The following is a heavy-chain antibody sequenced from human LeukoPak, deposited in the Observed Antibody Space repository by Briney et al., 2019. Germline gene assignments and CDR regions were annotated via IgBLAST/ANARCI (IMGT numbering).Heavy chain of an antibody. CDR2: ISYDGSNK. J-gene: IGHJ3*02. Sequence: GGSLRLSCAASGFTFSSYAMSWVRQAPGKGLEWVAVISYDGSNKYYADSVKGRFTISRDNSKNTLYPQMNSLRAEDTAVYYCARGSQPITMIVVGAFDIWGQGTMVTVSS. CDR1: GFTFSSYA. D-gene: IGHD3-22*01. CDR3: ARGSQPITMIVVGAFDI. V-gene: IGHV3-30-3*01.